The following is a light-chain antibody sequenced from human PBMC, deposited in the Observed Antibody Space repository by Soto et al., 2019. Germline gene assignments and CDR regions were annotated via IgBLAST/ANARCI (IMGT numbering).Light chain of an antibody. V-gene: IGKV2-30*02. CDR2: KVS. CDR1: QSLVHSDGIAY. J-gene: IGKJ5*01. Sequence: DVVMTQSPLSLPVTLGQPASISCRSNQSLVHSDGIAYFSWFQQRPGRSPRRLIYKVSNRDSGVPARFSGSGSGTDFALKISRVEAGDVGVYYCMQGTHWPITFGQGTLLEIK. CDR3: MQGTHWPIT.